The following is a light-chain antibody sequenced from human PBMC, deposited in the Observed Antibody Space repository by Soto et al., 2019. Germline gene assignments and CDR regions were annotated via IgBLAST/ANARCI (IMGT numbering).Light chain of an antibody. CDR2: GAS. CDR1: QSVSSN. V-gene: IGKV3-15*01. Sequence: EIVMTQSPATLSVSPGERATLSCRASQSVSSNLAWYQQKPGQAPRLLIYGASTRATGIPARFSGSVSGTEFTLTISSLQAEDFAVYYFQQYNNWPRTFGQGTKVEIK. CDR3: QQYNNWPRT. J-gene: IGKJ1*01.